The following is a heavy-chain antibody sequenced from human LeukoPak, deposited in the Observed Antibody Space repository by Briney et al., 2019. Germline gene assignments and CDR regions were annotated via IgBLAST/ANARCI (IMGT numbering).Heavy chain of an antibody. V-gene: IGHV3-48*03. Sequence: GGSLRLSCAASGFTFSTYEMNWARQAPGKGLEWVSYVSSSGSTKYYAESVKGRFTISRDNAKKSLYLQMNSLRAEDTAVYHCAKDGRSYSSGWPPFDYWGQGALVTVSS. D-gene: IGHD6-19*01. CDR3: AKDGRSYSSGWPPFDY. CDR2: VSSSGSTK. CDR1: GFTFSTYE. J-gene: IGHJ4*02.